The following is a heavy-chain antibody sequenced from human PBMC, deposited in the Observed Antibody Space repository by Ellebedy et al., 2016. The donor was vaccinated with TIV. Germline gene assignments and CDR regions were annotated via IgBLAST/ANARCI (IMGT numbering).Heavy chain of an antibody. V-gene: IGHV1-46*01. CDR1: GYTFTSYY. J-gene: IGHJ4*02. Sequence: ASVKVSXKASGYTFTSYYMHWVRQAPGQGLEWMGIINPSGGSTSYAQKFQGRVTMTRDTSTSTVYMELSSLRSEDTAVYYCARAGEDYDILTGYEFDYWGQGTLVTVSS. CDR3: ARAGEDYDILTGYEFDY. CDR2: INPSGGST. D-gene: IGHD3-9*01.